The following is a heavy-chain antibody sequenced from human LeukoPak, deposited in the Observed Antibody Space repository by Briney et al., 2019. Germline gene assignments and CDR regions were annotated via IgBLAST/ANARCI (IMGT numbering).Heavy chain of an antibody. Sequence: PGGSLRLSCAASGFTFSSYGMHWVRQAPGKGLEWVAVIWYDGSNKYYADSVKGRFTISRDNSKNTLYLQMKSLRAEDTAVYYGTRGPPAAGTYEGYYYGMDVWGQGTTVTVSS. CDR2: IWYDGSNK. V-gene: IGHV3-33*01. CDR3: TRGPPAAGTYEGYYYGMDV. D-gene: IGHD6-13*01. J-gene: IGHJ6*02. CDR1: GFTFSSYG.